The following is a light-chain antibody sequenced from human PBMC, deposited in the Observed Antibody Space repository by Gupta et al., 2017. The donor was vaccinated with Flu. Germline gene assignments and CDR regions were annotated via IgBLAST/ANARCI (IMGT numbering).Light chain of an antibody. V-gene: IGLV6-57*01. CDR2: EDN. CDR3: QSYDSSNKV. J-gene: IGLJ3*02. CDR1: SGRIASHS. Sequence: NFMLTQPHAVSEPPGKTVTISCTRSSGRIASHSVQWYQQRPGSSPTTVIYEDNQRPSGVSDRFSGSIDSSSNSASLTISGLKTEDEADYYCQSYDSSNKVFGGGTTLTVL.